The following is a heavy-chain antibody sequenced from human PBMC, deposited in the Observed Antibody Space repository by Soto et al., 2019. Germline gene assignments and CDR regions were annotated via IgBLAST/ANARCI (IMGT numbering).Heavy chain of an antibody. J-gene: IGHJ6*02. CDR3: AREDDGMDV. CDR1: GSSMSGFY. V-gene: IGHV4-38-2*02. Sequence: PSETLSLTCAVSGSSMSGFYWGWVRQPPGKGLEWIGSIFHSGNSYYNPSLKSRVILSVDTSKNQFSLNLTAAIAADTAVYYCAREDDGMDVWGQGNPVTVS. CDR2: IFHSGNS.